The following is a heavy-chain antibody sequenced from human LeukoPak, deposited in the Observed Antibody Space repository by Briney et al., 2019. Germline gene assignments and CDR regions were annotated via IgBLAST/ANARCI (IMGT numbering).Heavy chain of an antibody. V-gene: IGHV3-30*18. J-gene: IGHJ4*02. D-gene: IGHD4-17*01. Sequence: PGGSLRLSCAASGFTFSSYGMHWVRQAPAKGLEWVAVISYDGSNKYYADSVKGRFTISRDNSKNTLYLQMNSLRAEDTAVYYCAKGSTADYWGQGTLVTVSS. CDR1: GFTFSSYG. CDR3: AKGSTADY. CDR2: ISYDGSNK.